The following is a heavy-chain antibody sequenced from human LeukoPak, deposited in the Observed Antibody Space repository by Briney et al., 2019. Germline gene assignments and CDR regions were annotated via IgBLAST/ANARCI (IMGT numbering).Heavy chain of an antibody. J-gene: IGHJ4*02. CDR2: ISSSGGAI. CDR1: GFTFSDYY. V-gene: IGHV3-11*04. CDR3: ARDTVAVAGGFDY. Sequence: GGSLRLSCAASGFTFSDYYMSWIRQAPGKGLEWVSYISSSGGAISYADSVKGRFTISRDNAKNSLYLQMNSLRAEDTAVYYCARDTVAVAGGFDYWGQGTLVTVSS. D-gene: IGHD6-19*01.